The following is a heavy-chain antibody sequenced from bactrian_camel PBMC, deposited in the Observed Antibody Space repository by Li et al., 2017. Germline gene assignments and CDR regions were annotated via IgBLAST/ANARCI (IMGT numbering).Heavy chain of an antibody. Sequence: HVQLVESGGGSVQAGGSLRLTCKTTGIGNTGTCVAWLCQVPGKEREGVAAIDSDGDTQYADSVKGRFTISRDNAKNTVSLQMNSLKSEDSAMYYCAAGTRLMYGSNWYPSAVDFDDWGQGTQVTVS. CDR1: GIGNTGTC. CDR3: AAGTRLMYGSNWYPSAVDFDD. V-gene: IGHV3S53*01. J-gene: IGHJ6*01. CDR2: IDSDGDT. D-gene: IGHD6*01.